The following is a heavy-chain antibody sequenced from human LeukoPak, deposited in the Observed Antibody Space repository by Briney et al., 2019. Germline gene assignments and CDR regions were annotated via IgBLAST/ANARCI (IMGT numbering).Heavy chain of an antibody. CDR2: IYPGDSDT. CDR1: GYSFTSYW. V-gene: IGHV5-51*01. CDR3: ARLEGCSSTSCYTGSFDY. Sequence: GESLKISCKGSGYSFTSYWIGWVRQMPGKGLEWMGIIYPGDSDTRYSPSFQGQVTISADKSISTAYLQWSSLKASDTAMYYCARLEGCSSTSCYTGSFDYWGQGTLVTVPS. D-gene: IGHD2-2*02. J-gene: IGHJ4*02.